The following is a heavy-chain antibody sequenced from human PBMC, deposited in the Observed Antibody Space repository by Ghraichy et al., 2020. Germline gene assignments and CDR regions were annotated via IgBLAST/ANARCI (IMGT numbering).Heavy chain of an antibody. V-gene: IGHV3-23*01. CDR1: GFTFSSYD. CDR2: ISTSGSNT. CDR3: ARRFGGMDV. D-gene: IGHD3-16*01. Sequence: GGSLRLSCAASGFTFSSYDMSWVRQAPGKGLEWVSTISTSGSNTFYADSVKGRCTISRDSSKSTLFLQMNSLRAEDTAIYYCARRFGGMDVWGQGTTVTVSS. J-gene: IGHJ6*02.